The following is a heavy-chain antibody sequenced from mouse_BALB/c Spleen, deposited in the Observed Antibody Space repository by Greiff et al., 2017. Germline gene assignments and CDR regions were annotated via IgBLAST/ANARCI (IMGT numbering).Heavy chain of an antibody. CDR2: ISSGSSTI. V-gene: IGHV5-17*02. Sequence: EVKVVESGGGLVQPGGSRKLSCAASGFTFSSFGMHWVRQAPEKGLEWVAYISSGSSTIYYADTVKGRFTISRDNPKNTLFLQMTSLRSEDTAMYYCARSYYGSSWGYYFDYWGQGTTLTVSS. J-gene: IGHJ2*01. CDR1: GFTFSSFG. CDR3: ARSYYGSSWGYYFDY. D-gene: IGHD1-1*01.